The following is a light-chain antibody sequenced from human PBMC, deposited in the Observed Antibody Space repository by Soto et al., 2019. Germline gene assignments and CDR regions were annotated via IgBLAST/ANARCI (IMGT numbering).Light chain of an antibody. J-gene: IGLJ1*01. CDR3: SSYASTSTGV. Sequence: QSALTQPASVSGSPGQSITISCTGASSDVGAYDFVSWYQQHPGKAPKLMIFDVSNRPSGVSNRFSGSKSGNTASLTISGLQAEDEADYYCSSYASTSTGVFGTGTKLTVL. CDR1: SSDVGAYDF. V-gene: IGLV2-14*01. CDR2: DVS.